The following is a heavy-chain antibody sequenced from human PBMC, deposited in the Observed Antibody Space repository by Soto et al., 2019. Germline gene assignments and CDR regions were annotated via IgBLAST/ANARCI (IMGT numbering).Heavy chain of an antibody. CDR2: ISGSGGSS. V-gene: IGHV3-23*01. D-gene: IGHD3-22*01. CDR3: AKPPYYYDSSGYYDY. J-gene: IGHJ4*02. Sequence: GGSLRLSCAAAGFAFSTYAMTWVRQAPGKGLEWVSVISGSGGSSYYAASVKGRFTISRDNSKNTLYLQMNSLRAEDTAVYYCAKPPYYYDSSGYYDYWGQGTLVTAPQ. CDR1: GFAFSTYA.